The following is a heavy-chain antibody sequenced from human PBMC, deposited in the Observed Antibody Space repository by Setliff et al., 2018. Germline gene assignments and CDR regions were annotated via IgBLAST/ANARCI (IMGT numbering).Heavy chain of an antibody. CDR3: ARGQTLRHFDWPTAFDY. J-gene: IGHJ4*02. D-gene: IGHD3-9*01. V-gene: IGHV1-18*01. Sequence: ASVKVSCKASGYTFNNYGIIWVRQAPGQGPEWMGWISAHSGETNYAQIFQGRVTMTTDTPTSTAYMELRSLTSDDTAVYYCARGQTLRHFDWPTAFDYWGLGTLVTVSS. CDR2: ISAHSGET. CDR1: GYTFNNYG.